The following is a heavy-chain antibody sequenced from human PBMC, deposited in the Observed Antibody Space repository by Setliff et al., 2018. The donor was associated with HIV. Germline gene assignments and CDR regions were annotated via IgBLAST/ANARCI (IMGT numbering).Heavy chain of an antibody. Sequence: SETLSLTCTVSGDSISRGPYYWSWIRQSAGRGLEWIGRVYSNGDTNYNPSLRSRVIISVDRSKNQFFLKLNSVTAADTAVYYCARVLGLPYYYMDVWGKGTTVTVSS. CDR3: ARVLGLPYYYMDV. J-gene: IGHJ6*03. V-gene: IGHV4-61*02. CDR2: VYSNGDT. CDR1: GDSISRGPYY. D-gene: IGHD3-16*01.